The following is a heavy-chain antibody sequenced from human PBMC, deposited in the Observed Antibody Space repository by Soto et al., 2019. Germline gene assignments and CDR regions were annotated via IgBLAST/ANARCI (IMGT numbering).Heavy chain of an antibody. Sequence: GGSLRLSCAASGFTFSSYGMHWVRQAPGKGLEWVAVISYDGSNKYYADSVKGRFTISRDNSKHTLYLQMNSLRAEATAVYYCAKTSYYNSSGPPFDIGGQGTMVTVSS. CDR1: GFTFSSYG. CDR2: ISYDGSNK. CDR3: AKTSYYNSSGPPFDI. D-gene: IGHD3-22*01. V-gene: IGHV3-30*18. J-gene: IGHJ3*02.